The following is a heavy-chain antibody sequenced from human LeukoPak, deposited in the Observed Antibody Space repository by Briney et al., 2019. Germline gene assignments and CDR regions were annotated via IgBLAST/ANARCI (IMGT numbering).Heavy chain of an antibody. CDR3: ASRITGTTPGWEFDP. D-gene: IGHD1-20*01. J-gene: IGHJ5*02. V-gene: IGHV1-69*01. CDR1: GGTFSSCA. CDR2: IIPIFGTA. Sequence: SVKVSCXASGGTFSSCAISWVRQAPGQGLEWMGGIIPIFGTANYAQKFQGRVTITADESTSTAYMELSSLRSEDTAVYYCASRITGTTPGWEFDPWGQGTLVTVSS.